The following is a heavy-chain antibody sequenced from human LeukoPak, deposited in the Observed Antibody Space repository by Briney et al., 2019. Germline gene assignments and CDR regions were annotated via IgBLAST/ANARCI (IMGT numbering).Heavy chain of an antibody. D-gene: IGHD3-10*01. J-gene: IGHJ4*02. V-gene: IGHV4-34*01. CDR2: INHSGST. CDR1: GGSFSGYY. Sequence: PSETLSLTCAVYGGSFSGYYWSWIRQPPGKGLEWIGEINHSGSTNYNPSLKSRVTISVDTSKNQFSLKLSSVTAADTAVYYCARGRRGAAGFFDSWGQGTLVTVSS. CDR3: ARGRRGAAGFFDS.